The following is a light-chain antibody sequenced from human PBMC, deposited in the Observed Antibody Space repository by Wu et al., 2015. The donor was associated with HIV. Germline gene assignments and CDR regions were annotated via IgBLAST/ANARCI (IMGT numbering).Light chain of an antibody. J-gene: IGKJ1*01. CDR3: QKYNTAPWT. CDR2: GAS. CDR1: QDINNY. Sequence: QLTQSPDSLSASVGDRITITCRASQDINNYLAWYQQKPGKAPNLLIYGASTLQSGVPSRFSGSGSGTDFTLTINSLQPEDVATYYCQKYNTAPWTFGQGTKVEMK. V-gene: IGKV1-27*01.